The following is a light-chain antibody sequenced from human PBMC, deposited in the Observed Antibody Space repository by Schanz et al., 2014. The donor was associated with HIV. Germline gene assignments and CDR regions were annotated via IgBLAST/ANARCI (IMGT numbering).Light chain of an antibody. J-gene: IGLJ3*02. CDR1: RSNIGSNA. Sequence: QSVLTQPPSASGTPGQRVTISCSVSRSNIGSNAVNWFQQLPGTAPKLLIYDSNKRPSGIPDRFSGSKSGTSATLGITGLQTGDEADYYCVTWDSSLSAGVFGGGTKLTVL. V-gene: IGLV1-51*01. CDR2: DSN. CDR3: VTWDSSLSAGV.